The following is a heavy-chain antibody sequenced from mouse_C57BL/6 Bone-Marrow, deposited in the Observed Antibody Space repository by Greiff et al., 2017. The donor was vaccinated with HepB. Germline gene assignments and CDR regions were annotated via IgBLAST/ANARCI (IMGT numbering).Heavy chain of an antibody. CDR1: GYTFTSYG. CDR3: ATITTVVATVDY. V-gene: IGHV1-81*01. J-gene: IGHJ2*01. Sequence: VQLQESGAELARPGASVKLSCKASGYTFTSYGISWVKQRTGQGLEWIGEIYPRSGNTYYNEKFKGKATLTADKSSSTAYMELRSLTSEDSAVYFCATITTVVATVDYWGQGTTLTVSS. D-gene: IGHD1-1*01. CDR2: IYPRSGNT.